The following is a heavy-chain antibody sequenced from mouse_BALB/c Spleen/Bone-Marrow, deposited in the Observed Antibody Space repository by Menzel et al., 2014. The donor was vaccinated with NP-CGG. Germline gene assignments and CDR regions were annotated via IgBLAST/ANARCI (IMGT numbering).Heavy chain of an antibody. Sequence: VQLQQSGAELVKPGASVKLSCKASGYTFTSYYIYWVKQRPGQGLEWIGEINPSNGGTNFNEKFKSKATLTVDKSSSTAYMQLSSLTSEDSAVYYCTRSNGNWFAYWGQGTRSLSLQ. CDR1: GYTFTSYY. V-gene: IGHV1S81*02. CDR3: TRSNGNWFAY. J-gene: IGHJ3*01. D-gene: IGHD2-1*01. CDR2: INPSNGGT.